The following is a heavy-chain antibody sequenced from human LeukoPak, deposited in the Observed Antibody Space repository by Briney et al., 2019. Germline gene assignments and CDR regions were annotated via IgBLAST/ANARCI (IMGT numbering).Heavy chain of an antibody. CDR2: ISSSGSTI. Sequence: PGGSLRLSCAASGFTFSSYEMNWVRQAPGKGLEWVSYISSSGSTIYYADSVKGRLTISRDNAKNSLYLQMNSLRAEDTAVYYCARGYYDSNYYYMDVWGKGTTVTVSS. D-gene: IGHD3-22*01. V-gene: IGHV3-48*03. CDR3: ARGYYDSNYYYMDV. J-gene: IGHJ6*03. CDR1: GFTFSSYE.